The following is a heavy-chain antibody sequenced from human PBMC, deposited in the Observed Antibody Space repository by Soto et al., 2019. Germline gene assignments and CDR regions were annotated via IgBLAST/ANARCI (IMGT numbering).Heavy chain of an antibody. Sequence: QVQLVQSGAEVKKPGASVKVSCKASGYTFTGYDMHWVRQAPGQGLEWMGWINPNSGGTNYAQKFQGWFTMTGDACLSTADVERRGLRSDDAALYYCARSPCSSDSCYVGSWDYWGQGSLVTVSS. CDR2: INPNSGGT. CDR1: GYTFTGYD. J-gene: IGHJ4*02. CDR3: ARSPCSSDSCYVGSWDY. V-gene: IGHV1-2*04. D-gene: IGHD2-2*01.